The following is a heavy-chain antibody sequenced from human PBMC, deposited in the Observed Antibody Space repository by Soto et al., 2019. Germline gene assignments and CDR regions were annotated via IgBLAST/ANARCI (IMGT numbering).Heavy chain of an antibody. Sequence: GGSLRLSWAASGFTVSSNYMSWVRQAPGKGLEWVSVIYSGGSTYYADSVKGRFTISRDNSKNTLYLQMNSLRAEDTAVYYCARGSGWYAYWGQGTLVTVSS. CDR1: GFTVSSNY. CDR3: ARGSGWYAY. J-gene: IGHJ4*02. V-gene: IGHV3-66*01. D-gene: IGHD6-19*01. CDR2: IYSGGST.